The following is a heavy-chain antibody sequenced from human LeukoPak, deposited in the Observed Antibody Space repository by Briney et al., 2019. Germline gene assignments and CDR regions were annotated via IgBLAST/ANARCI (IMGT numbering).Heavy chain of an antibody. Sequence: SETLSLTCTVSGGSISSYYWSWIRQPPGKGLEWIGYIYYSGSTNYNPSLKSRVTISVDTSKNQFSLKLSSVTAADTAVYYCARRQDIVVVPARSWFDPWGQGTLVTVSS. V-gene: IGHV4-59*08. J-gene: IGHJ5*02. CDR3: ARRQDIVVVPARSWFDP. CDR2: IYYSGST. D-gene: IGHD2-2*01. CDR1: GGSISSYY.